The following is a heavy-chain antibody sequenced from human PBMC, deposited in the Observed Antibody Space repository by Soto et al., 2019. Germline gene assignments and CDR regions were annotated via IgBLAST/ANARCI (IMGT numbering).Heavy chain of an antibody. CDR1: GFTFSSYS. D-gene: IGHD3-16*01. CDR2: ISSSSSTI. J-gene: IGHJ3*02. V-gene: IGHV3-48*01. Sequence: GGSLRLSCAASGFTFSSYSMNWVRQAPGKGLEWVSYISSSSSTIYYADSVKGRFTISRDNAKNTLYLQMSSLRAEDTAIYYCVKGVSYAFDIWGQGTMVTVSS. CDR3: VKGVSYAFDI.